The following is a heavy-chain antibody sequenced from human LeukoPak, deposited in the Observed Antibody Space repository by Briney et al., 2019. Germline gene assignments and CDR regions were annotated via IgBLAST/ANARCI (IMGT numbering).Heavy chain of an antibody. J-gene: IGHJ5*02. CDR3: ARDSGTTGEVKFDP. V-gene: IGHV4-4*07. Sequence: SETLSLTCTVSGGSVSRYYWSWIRQSAGKGLEWIGRIYNSGSTTYNPSLKSRVTMSIDTSKNQFSLKLTSVIVADTAVYYCARDSGTTGEVKFDPWGQGTLVTVSS. CDR2: IYNSGST. D-gene: IGHD3-10*01. CDR1: GGSVSRYY.